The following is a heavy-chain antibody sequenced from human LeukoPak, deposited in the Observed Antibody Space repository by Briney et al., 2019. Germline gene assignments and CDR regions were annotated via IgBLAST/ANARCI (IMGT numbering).Heavy chain of an antibody. CDR3: ARKPIVNSAWYYFDY. D-gene: IGHD3-22*01. CDR2: IYHSGST. CDR1: GGSISSSNW. V-gene: IGHV4-4*02. J-gene: IGHJ4*02. Sequence: PSETLSPTCAVSGGSISSSNWWSWVRQPPGKGLEWIGEIYHSGSTNYNPSLKSRVTISVDTSKNQFSLKLSSVTAADTAVYYCARKPIVNSAWYYFDYWGQGTLVTVSS.